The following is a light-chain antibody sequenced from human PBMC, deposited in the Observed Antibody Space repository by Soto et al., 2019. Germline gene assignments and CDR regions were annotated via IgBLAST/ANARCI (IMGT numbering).Light chain of an antibody. J-gene: IGKJ4*01. Sequence: EIVMTQSPATLSVSPGERATLSCRASQSVSSNLAWYQQKPGQAPRLLIYGASTRATGIPARFGGSGSGTAFTLTISSLQSEDFAVYHCQQYNNWPLTFGGGTKVEVK. V-gene: IGKV3-15*01. CDR3: QQYNNWPLT. CDR1: QSVSSN. CDR2: GAS.